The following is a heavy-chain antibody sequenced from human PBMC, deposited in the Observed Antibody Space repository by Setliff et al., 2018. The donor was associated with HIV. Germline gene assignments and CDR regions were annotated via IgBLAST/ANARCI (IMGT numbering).Heavy chain of an antibody. J-gene: IGHJ5*01. Sequence: GGSLRLSCAGSGFTFRGYSINWVRQAPGKGLEWVSSISSGGNYKYYRDSVKGRFTVSRDNGKNSLYLQMGSLRVEDTGIYYCATDATILGVPWGQGTLVTVSS. V-gene: IGHV3-21*06. CDR3: ATDATILGVP. CDR1: GFTFRGYS. CDR2: ISSGGNYK. D-gene: IGHD2-21*01.